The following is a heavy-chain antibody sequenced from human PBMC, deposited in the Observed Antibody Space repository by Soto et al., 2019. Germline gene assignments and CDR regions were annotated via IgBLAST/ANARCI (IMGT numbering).Heavy chain of an antibody. CDR3: ARHDGFSSGWIFDY. Sequence: SETLSLTCAVHGGPFSGYICTWIRHPPGKGLEWIGTIYYNGNTYSNPSLKSRVTISVDTSNNQLSLKLRSVTAADTAVYYCARHDGFSSGWIFDYWGHGTLVTVSS. D-gene: IGHD6-19*01. CDR2: IYYNGNT. J-gene: IGHJ4*01. V-gene: IGHV4-34*01. CDR1: GGPFSGYI.